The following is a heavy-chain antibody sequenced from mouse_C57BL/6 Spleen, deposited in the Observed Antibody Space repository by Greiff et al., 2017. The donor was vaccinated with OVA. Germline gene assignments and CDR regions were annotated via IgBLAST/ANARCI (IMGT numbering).Heavy chain of an antibody. J-gene: IGHJ3*01. V-gene: IGHV2-2*01. CDR3: ARKGGYDYDEGFAY. D-gene: IGHD2-4*01. Sequence: QVQLKESGPGLVQPSQCLSITCTVSGFSLTSYGVHWVRQSPGKGLEWLGVIWSGGSTGYYADFISSLSISKDNSKSQVFLKMNRLQADDTAIYYCARKGGYDYDEGFAYWGQGTLVTVSA. CDR2: IWSGGST. CDR1: GFSLTSYG.